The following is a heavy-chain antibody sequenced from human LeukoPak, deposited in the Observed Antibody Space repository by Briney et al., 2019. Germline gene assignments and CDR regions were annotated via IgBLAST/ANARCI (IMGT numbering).Heavy chain of an antibody. V-gene: IGHV4-4*09. CDR2: IYSDGST. CDR1: GGSVSGYY. Sequence: SETLSLTCTVPGGSVSGYYWNWIRQSPEKGLEGIGYIYSDGSTDYNPSLTSRVTISIDPSKSQFSLRLRSVTAADTAVYYCAGRYGSSNGFNLEYWGQGTLVTVSS. J-gene: IGHJ4*02. CDR3: AGRYGSSNGFNLEY. D-gene: IGHD6-13*01.